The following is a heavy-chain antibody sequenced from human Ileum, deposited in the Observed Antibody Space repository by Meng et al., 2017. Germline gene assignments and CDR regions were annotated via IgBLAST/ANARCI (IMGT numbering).Heavy chain of an antibody. CDR1: GYTFTNYA. D-gene: IGHD2-15*01. V-gene: IGHV1-3*04. CDR2: INTDNGET. CDR3: ARERQTSGEDY. J-gene: IGHJ4*02. Sequence: QAQVVQCGAEVTKPRASVKGSCNASGYTFTNYAIQWVRQAPGQRLEWVGWINTDNGETTYSQNFQDRVTLNRDTSAGTVYMYLNSLISEDTAIYYCARERQTSGEDYWGQGTLVTVSS.